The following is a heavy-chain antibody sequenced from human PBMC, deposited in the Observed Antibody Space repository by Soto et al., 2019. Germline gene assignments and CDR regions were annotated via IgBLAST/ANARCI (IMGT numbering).Heavy chain of an antibody. CDR1: GYTFTSYG. D-gene: IGHD3-22*01. CDR3: AREAYDSSGYYGTSWFDP. J-gene: IGHJ5*02. CDR2: IIPIFGTA. V-gene: IGHV1-69*13. Sequence: ASVKVSCKASGYTFTSYGISWVRQAPGQGLEWMGGIIPIFGTANYAQKFQGRVTITADESTSTAYMELSSLRSEDTAVYYCAREAYDSSGYYGTSWFDPWGQGTLVTVSS.